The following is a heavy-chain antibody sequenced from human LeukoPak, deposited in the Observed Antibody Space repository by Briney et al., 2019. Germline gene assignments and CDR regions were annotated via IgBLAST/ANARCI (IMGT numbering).Heavy chain of an antibody. CDR3: ARDYCSSTSCLFDY. D-gene: IGHD2-2*01. J-gene: IGHJ4*02. CDR2: INPNSGGT. Sequence: ASVKVSCKASGYTFTSYGISWVRQAPGQGLEWMGWINPNSGGTNYAQKFQGRVTMTRDTSISTAYMDLSRLRSDDTAVYYCARDYCSSTSCLFDYWGQGTLVTVSS. V-gene: IGHV1-2*02. CDR1: GYTFTSYG.